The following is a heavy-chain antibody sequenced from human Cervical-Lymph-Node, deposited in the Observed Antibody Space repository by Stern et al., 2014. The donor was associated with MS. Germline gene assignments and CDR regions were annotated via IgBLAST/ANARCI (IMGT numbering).Heavy chain of an antibody. Sequence: VQLVQSGGNLAKPGGSLRLSCAASGFTINNYDMTWVRQAPGQGLAWVSTISGGGGSTYYADSVEGRFTIARDKSKNTLFLQMNSLSPEDTAVYYCAVGMATICDYWGQGALVTVSS. CDR1: GFTINNYD. J-gene: IGHJ4*02. CDR3: AVGMATICDY. D-gene: IGHD5-24*01. V-gene: IGHV3-23*04. CDR2: ISGGGGST.